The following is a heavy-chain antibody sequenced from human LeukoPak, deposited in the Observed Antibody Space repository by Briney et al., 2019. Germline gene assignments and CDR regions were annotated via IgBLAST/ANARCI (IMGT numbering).Heavy chain of an antibody. CDR3: ARYASGSYYWFDP. CDR1: GGSFSGHY. Sequence: SETLSLTCAVYGGSFSGHYWSWIRQPPGKGLEWIATVYYTGSAYYNPSLKSRVTISVDTSKSQFSLKLSSVTTADTALYYCARYASGSYYWFDPWGQGTLVTVSS. V-gene: IGHV4-34*01. J-gene: IGHJ5*02. D-gene: IGHD3-10*01. CDR2: VYYTGSA.